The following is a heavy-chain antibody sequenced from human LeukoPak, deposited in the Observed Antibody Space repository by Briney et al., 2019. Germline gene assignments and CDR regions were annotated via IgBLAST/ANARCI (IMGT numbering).Heavy chain of an antibody. CDR2: IKEDGSEK. J-gene: IGHJ4*02. CDR3: AREVGSAARGR. CDR1: GFNLTSYW. V-gene: IGHV3-7*05. D-gene: IGHD1-26*01. Sequence: PGGSLRLSCAASGFNLTSYWMSWVRPAPGKGLEWVANIKEDGSEKYYVDSVKGRFTISRDNAKNAVYLQMNSLGAEDTAVYYCAREVGSAARGRWGQGTLVIVSS.